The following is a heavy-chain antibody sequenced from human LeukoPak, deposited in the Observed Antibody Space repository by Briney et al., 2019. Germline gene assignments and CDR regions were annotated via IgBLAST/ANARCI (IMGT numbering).Heavy chain of an antibody. CDR2: IYTSGST. J-gene: IGHJ6*03. CDR3: ARHGPSSGVVLYYMDV. Sequence: SETLSLTCTVSGGSISSYYWSWIRQPPGKGLEWIGYIYTSGSTNYNPSLKSRVTISVDTSKNQFSLKLSSVTAADTAVYYCARHGPSSGVVLYYMDVWGKGTTVTVSS. D-gene: IGHD3-3*01. CDR1: GGSISSYY. V-gene: IGHV4-4*09.